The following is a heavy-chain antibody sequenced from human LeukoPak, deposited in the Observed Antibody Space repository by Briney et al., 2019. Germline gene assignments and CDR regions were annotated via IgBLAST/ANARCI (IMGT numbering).Heavy chain of an antibody. CDR2: IYTSGST. Sequence: PSEILSFTCTVSGGSISSYYWSWIRQPPGKGLEWIGYIYTSGSTNYNPSLKSRVTISVDTSKNQFSLKLSSVTAADTAVYYCARGPENGRDGYNYYFDYWGQGTLVTVSS. CDR3: ARGPENGRDGYNYYFDY. V-gene: IGHV4-4*09. CDR1: GGSISSYY. D-gene: IGHD5-24*01. J-gene: IGHJ4*02.